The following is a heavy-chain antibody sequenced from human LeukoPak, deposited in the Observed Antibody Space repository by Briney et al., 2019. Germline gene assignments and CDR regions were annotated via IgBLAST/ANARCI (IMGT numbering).Heavy chain of an antibody. V-gene: IGHV3-21*01. J-gene: IGHJ4*02. CDR3: ARDKIVGATHLDY. Sequence: GGSLRLSCAASGFTFSSYSMNWVRQAPGKGLEWVSSITRSNYIYYADSVKGRFTISRDNAKNSLYLQMNSLRAEDTAVYYCARDKIVGATHLDYWGQGTLVTVSS. D-gene: IGHD1-26*01. CDR2: ITRSNYI. CDR1: GFTFSSYS.